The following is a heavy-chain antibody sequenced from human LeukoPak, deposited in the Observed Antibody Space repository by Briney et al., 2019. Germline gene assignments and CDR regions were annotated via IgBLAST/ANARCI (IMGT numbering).Heavy chain of an antibody. Sequence: ASVRVSCKTSGYTFTDYDINWVRQATGQGLEWMGWMNPNSGNTGYAQKFQGRVTMTRNTSISTAYMELSSLRSEDTAVYYCARGRTYYDILTGYLGYYYYMDVWGKGTTVTISS. J-gene: IGHJ6*03. CDR1: GYTFTDYD. CDR3: ARGRTYYDILTGYLGYYYYMDV. V-gene: IGHV1-8*02. D-gene: IGHD3-9*01. CDR2: MNPNSGNT.